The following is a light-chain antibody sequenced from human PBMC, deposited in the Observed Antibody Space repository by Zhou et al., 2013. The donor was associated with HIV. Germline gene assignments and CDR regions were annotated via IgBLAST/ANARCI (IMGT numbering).Light chain of an antibody. CDR1: QDISTW. V-gene: IGKV1-12*01. CDR3: QLGKNLSPYT. Sequence: DIQMTQSPSSVSASVGDRVTITCRASQDISTWLAWYQQKPGKAPKLLIYAASSLHSGVPSRFSGSGSGTDFTLTIDSLQPEDFATYYCQLGKNLSPYTFGRGTKLEIK. CDR2: AAS. J-gene: IGKJ2*01.